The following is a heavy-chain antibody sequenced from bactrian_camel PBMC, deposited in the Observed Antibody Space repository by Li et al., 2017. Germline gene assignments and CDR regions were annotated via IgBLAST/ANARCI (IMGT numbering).Heavy chain of an antibody. V-gene: IGHV3S67*01. CDR1: GYTQRSGC. CDR3: AVDGPVAFCSDYPSDFGGWLLMTQSFDS. J-gene: IGHJ6*01. Sequence: VQLVESGGGSVQAGGSLSLSCAARGYTQRSGCLAWFRQVPGKEREMVAQIQDDGTKHYGGTAKGRFTISKDVAKDTLDLRVTSLKPEDSGMYYCAVDGPVAFCSDYPSDFGGWLLMTQSFDSWGQGTQVTVS. CDR2: IQDDGTK. D-gene: IGHD7*01.